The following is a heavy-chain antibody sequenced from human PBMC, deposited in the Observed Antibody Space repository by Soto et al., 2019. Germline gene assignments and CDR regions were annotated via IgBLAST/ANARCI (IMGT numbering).Heavy chain of an antibody. CDR2: INHSGST. V-gene: IGHV4-34*01. CDR1: GGSFSGYY. Sequence: QVQLQQWGAGLLKPSETLSLTCAVYGGSFSGYYWSWIRQPPGKGLEWIGEINHSGSTNYNPSLKSRVTISVDTSKNQFSLKLSSVTAADTAVYYCARVADDSSGYYYFDYWGQGTLVTVSS. D-gene: IGHD3-22*01. J-gene: IGHJ4*02. CDR3: ARVADDSSGYYYFDY.